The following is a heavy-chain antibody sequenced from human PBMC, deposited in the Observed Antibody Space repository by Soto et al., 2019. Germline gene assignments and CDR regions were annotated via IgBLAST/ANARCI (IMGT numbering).Heavy chain of an antibody. Sequence: VGSLRLSCAASGFTFNSYAMIWVRQAPGKGLEAAGSISRTGDKTYYADSVKGRFTISRDNSKNTLHLQMTSLRVEDTAKYYCAVFVAAWHGDYWGQGTQVTVSS. CDR2: ISRTGDKT. J-gene: IGHJ4*02. D-gene: IGHD2-15*01. V-gene: IGHV3-23*01. CDR3: AVFVAAWHGDY. CDR1: GFTFNSYA.